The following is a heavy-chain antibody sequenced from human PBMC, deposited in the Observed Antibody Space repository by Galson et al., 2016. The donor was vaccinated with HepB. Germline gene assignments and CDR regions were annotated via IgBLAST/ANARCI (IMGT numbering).Heavy chain of an antibody. CDR3: ARHSRGSRVFEPIAL. CDR2: ICPGDSET. D-gene: IGHD1-14*01. V-gene: IGHV5-51*01. CDR1: GYNFIYYC. J-gene: IGHJ4*02. Sequence: QSGAEVKKPGESLKISCQGSGYNFIYYCIAWVRQMPGKGLDWMGIICPGDSETRYSSSFQGQVSFSVDKSNNIAYVQWTSLKDSDTAMYYCARHSRGSRVFEPIALWGQGTLVTVSS.